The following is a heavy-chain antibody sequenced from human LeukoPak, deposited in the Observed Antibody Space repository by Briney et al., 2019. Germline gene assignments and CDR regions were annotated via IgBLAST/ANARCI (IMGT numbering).Heavy chain of an antibody. V-gene: IGHV3-9*01. CDR1: GFTFDDYA. J-gene: IGHJ4*02. Sequence: PGRSLRLSCAASGFTFDDYAMHWVRQAPGKGLEWVSGISWNSGSIGYADSVKGRFTISRDNSKNTLYLQMNSLRAEDTAVYYCADQLLSGYWGQGTLVTVSS. D-gene: IGHD2-2*01. CDR3: ADQLLSGY. CDR2: ISWNSGSI.